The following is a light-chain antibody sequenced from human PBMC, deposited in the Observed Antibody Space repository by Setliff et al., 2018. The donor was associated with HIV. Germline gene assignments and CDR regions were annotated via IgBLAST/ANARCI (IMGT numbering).Light chain of an antibody. Sequence: QSALAQPASVSGSPGQSITISCTGTSSDVGGYNYVSWYQQHPGKAPKLMIYDLNNRPSGVSNRFSGSKSGNTASLTISGLQAEDEADYYCSSYTSSTPLYVFGAGTKVTVL. CDR2: DLN. CDR3: SSYTSSTPLYV. V-gene: IGLV2-14*03. J-gene: IGLJ1*01. CDR1: SSDVGGYNY.